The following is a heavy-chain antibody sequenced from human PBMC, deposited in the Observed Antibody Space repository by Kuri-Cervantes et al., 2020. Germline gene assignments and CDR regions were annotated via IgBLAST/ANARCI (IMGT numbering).Heavy chain of an antibody. J-gene: IGHJ6*02. V-gene: IGHV3-33*01. Sequence: GESLKISCAASGFTFSSYGMHWVRQAPGKGLEWVAVIWYDGSNKYYADSVKGRFTISRDNSKNTLYLQMNSLRAEDTAVYYCARDGQTKTEQWLAYYYYYGMDVWGQGTTVTVSS. CDR2: IWYDGSNK. CDR1: GFTFSSYG. CDR3: ARDGQTKTEQWLAYYYYYGMDV. D-gene: IGHD6-19*01.